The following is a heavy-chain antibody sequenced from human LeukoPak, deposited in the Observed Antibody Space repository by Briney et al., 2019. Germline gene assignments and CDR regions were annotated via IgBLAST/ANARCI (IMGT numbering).Heavy chain of an antibody. Sequence: GASVKVSCKASGYTFTSYYMHWVRQAPGQGLEWMGIINPSGGSTSYAQKFQGRVTITRNTSISTAYMELSSLRSEDTAVYYCAREAVAGSYDAFDIWGQGTMVTVSS. D-gene: IGHD6-19*01. CDR1: GYTFTSYY. V-gene: IGHV1-46*01. J-gene: IGHJ3*02. CDR3: AREAVAGSYDAFDI. CDR2: INPSGGST.